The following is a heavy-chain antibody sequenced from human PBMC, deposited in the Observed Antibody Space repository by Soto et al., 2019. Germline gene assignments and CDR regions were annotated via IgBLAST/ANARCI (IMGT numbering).Heavy chain of an antibody. D-gene: IGHD1-26*01. CDR2: IIPIFGTA. CDR3: ARDGGRHSGGIDY. CDR1: GGTFSSYS. V-gene: IGHV1-69*13. Sequence: SVKVSCKASGGTFSSYSINWVRQAPGRGLEWMGEIIPIFGTANYAQKFQGRVTITADESTSTAYMELSSLRSEDTAVYYCARDGGRHSGGIDYWGQGTLVTVSS. J-gene: IGHJ4*02.